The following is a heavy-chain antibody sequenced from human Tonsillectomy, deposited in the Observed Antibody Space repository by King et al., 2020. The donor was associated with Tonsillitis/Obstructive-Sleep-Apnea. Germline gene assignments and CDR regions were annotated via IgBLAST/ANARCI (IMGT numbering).Heavy chain of an antibody. CDR1: GFTFGDYA. V-gene: IGHV3-49*04. CDR2: IRSKPYGGTT. CDR3: TRTPPISHVPRDYYMDV. J-gene: IGHJ6*03. D-gene: IGHD6-6*01. Sequence: VQLVESGGGLLQPGRPLRLSCTASGFTFGDYALNWVRQAPGKGLEWVGFIRSKPYGGTTEYAASVKGRISISRDDSKSIAYLQMNSLKTEDTAVYYCTRTPPISHVPRDYYMDVWGKGTTVTVSS.